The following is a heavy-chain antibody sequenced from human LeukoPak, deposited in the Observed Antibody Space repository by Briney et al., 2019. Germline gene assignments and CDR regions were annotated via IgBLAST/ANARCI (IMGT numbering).Heavy chain of an antibody. J-gene: IGHJ4*02. Sequence: GASVKVSCKASGVTFSSYAISWVRQAPGQGLEWMGGIIPIFGTANYAQKFQGRVTIIADKSTSTAYMELSSLRSEDTAVYYCVRDVLDYYDRSDYVTWGQGTLVTVSS. CDR1: GVTFSSYA. D-gene: IGHD3-22*01. V-gene: IGHV1-69*06. CDR2: IIPIFGTA. CDR3: VRDVLDYYDRSDYVT.